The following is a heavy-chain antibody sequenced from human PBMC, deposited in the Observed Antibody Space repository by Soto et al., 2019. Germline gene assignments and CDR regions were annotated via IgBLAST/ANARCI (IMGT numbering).Heavy chain of an antibody. J-gene: IGHJ4*02. Sequence: RCMRRSSIAFGFTLGDNSLVCFSQAPGQGLEWVGFITSKRYDGTTEIAPSGKGRFWISRDDSKSIAYLEMNSLTVEDSGMYYCSRVPPRRRNLGNEFDYWGQGSLVTVAS. V-gene: IGHV3-49*03. CDR3: SRVPPRRRNLGNEFDY. CDR2: ITSKRYDGTT. D-gene: IGHD1-1*01. CDR1: GFTLGDNS.